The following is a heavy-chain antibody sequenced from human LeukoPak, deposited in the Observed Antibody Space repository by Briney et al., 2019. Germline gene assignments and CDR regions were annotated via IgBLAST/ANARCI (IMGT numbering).Heavy chain of an antibody. CDR2: IIPIFGTA. Sequence: GASVKVSCKASGGTFSSYTISWVRQAPGQGLEWMGRIIPIFGTANYAQKFQGRVTITTDESTSTAYMELSSLRSEDTAVYYCARSNWNADYYFDYWGQGTLVTVSS. J-gene: IGHJ4*02. CDR3: ARSNWNADYYFDY. D-gene: IGHD1-1*01. V-gene: IGHV1-69*05. CDR1: GGTFSSYT.